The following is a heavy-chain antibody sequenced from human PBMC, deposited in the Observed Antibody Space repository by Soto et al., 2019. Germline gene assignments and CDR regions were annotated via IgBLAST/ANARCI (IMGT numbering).Heavy chain of an antibody. Sequence: QVQLVESGGGVVQPGRSLRLSCAASGFTFSSYGMHWVRQAPGKGLEWVAVIWYDGSNKYYADSVKGRFTISRDNSKNTLYLQMNSLRAEDTAVYYCAREYIVVVPAYGMDVWGQGTTVTVSS. CDR1: GFTFSSYG. D-gene: IGHD2-2*01. CDR3: AREYIVVVPAYGMDV. V-gene: IGHV3-33*01. CDR2: IWYDGSNK. J-gene: IGHJ6*02.